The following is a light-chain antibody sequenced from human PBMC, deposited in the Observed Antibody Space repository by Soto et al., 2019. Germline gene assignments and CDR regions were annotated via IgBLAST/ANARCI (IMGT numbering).Light chain of an antibody. V-gene: IGKV1-9*01. Sequence: DIQLTQSPSFLSASVGDRVTITCRASQGISSSLAWYQQKPGKAPKLLIYAASTLQSGVPSRFSGSGSGTEFTLTISSLQPEDFATDYCQQLNSYPLTFGGGTKVEIK. CDR3: QQLNSYPLT. CDR2: AAS. CDR1: QGISSS. J-gene: IGKJ4*01.